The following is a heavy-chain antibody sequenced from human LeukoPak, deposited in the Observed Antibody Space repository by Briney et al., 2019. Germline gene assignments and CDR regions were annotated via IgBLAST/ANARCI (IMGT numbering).Heavy chain of an antibody. J-gene: IGHJ5*02. V-gene: IGHV4-59*01. CDR1: GGSISSYY. D-gene: IGHD5-24*01. Sequence: SETLSLTCTVSGGSISSYYWNWIRQPPGKGLEWIGYIYYSGSTNYNPSLRSRVTISVDASKNQFSLKVSSVTAADTAVYYCARGRLDGWFDPWGQGTLVTVSS. CDR2: IYYSGST. CDR3: ARGRLDGWFDP.